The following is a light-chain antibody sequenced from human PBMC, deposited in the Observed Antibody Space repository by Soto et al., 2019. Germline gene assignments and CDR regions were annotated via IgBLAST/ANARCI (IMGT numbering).Light chain of an antibody. CDR3: QHYNNYPWT. Sequence: DIQMTQSPSTLSASVGDTVTITCRASQTIINWLAWYQQKPGNAPKLLIYDASSSESGVPSRFSGSGSGTEFTLTITGLQPDDFATYYCQHYNNYPWTFGQGTKVEIE. CDR2: DAS. CDR1: QTIINW. V-gene: IGKV1-5*01. J-gene: IGKJ1*01.